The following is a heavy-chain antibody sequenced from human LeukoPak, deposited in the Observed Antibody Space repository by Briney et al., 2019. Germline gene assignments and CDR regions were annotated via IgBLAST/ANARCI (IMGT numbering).Heavy chain of an antibody. Sequence: SETLSLTCTVSGDSISRGSFSWTWIRQAPGKGPEWIGYIYPRGSTYYNPSLKSRVNLSIDKSSNQFSLDLASVTATDTAVYYCARFSPRALGNYLDSWGQGTLVTVSS. D-gene: IGHD6-13*01. CDR2: IYPRGST. J-gene: IGHJ4*02. CDR3: ARFSPRALGNYLDS. CDR1: GDSISRGSFS. V-gene: IGHV4-30-2*01.